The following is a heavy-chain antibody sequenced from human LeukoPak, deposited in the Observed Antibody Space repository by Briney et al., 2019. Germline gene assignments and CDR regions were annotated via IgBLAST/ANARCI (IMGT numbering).Heavy chain of an antibody. CDR2: FYYSGNT. D-gene: IGHD3-3*01. V-gene: IGHV4-39*01. J-gene: IGHJ4*02. CDR1: GGLISSSSYY. CDR3: AGGGYYAAGGADY. Sequence: SETLSLTCTVSGGLISSSSYYWGWIRQPPGKGLEWIGSFYYSGNTYYSPSLKSRVTISVDTSKNQFSLKLSSVTAADTAVYYCAGGGYYAAGGADYWGQGTLVTVSS.